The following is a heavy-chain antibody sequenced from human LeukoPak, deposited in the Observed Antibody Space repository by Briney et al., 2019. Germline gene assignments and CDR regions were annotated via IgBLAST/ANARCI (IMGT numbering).Heavy chain of an antibody. D-gene: IGHD2-2*01. CDR1: GFTFSSYS. V-gene: IGHV3-48*04. CDR3: ARDGCSSTSCYEQYYYYGMDV. J-gene: IGHJ6*02. CDR2: ISSSSSTI. Sequence: GGSLRLSCAASGFTFSSYSMNWVRQAPGKGLEWVSYISSSSSTIYYADSVKGRFTISRDNAKNSLYLQMNSLRAEDTAVYYYARDGCSSTSCYEQYYYYGMDVWGQGTLVTVSS.